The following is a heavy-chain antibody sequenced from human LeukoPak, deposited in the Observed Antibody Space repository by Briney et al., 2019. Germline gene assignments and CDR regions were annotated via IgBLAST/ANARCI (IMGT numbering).Heavy chain of an antibody. CDR1: GGSISSYY. CDR2: IYYSGST. D-gene: IGHD3-9*01. CDR3: ASLGILRYFDWSSDAFDI. V-gene: IGHV4-59*08. Sequence: PSETLSLTCTVSGGSISSYYWSWIRQPPGKGLEWIGYIYYSGSTNYNPSLKSRVTISVDTSKNQFSLKLSSVTAADTAVYYCASLGILRYFDWSSDAFDIWGQGSMVTVSS. J-gene: IGHJ3*02.